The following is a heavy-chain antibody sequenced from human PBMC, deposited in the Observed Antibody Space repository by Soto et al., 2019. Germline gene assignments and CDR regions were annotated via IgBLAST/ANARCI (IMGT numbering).Heavy chain of an antibody. J-gene: IGHJ4*02. D-gene: IGHD6-19*01. CDR3: VRGWSDY. V-gene: IGHV3-74*01. CDR1: GFTFSSDW. CDR2: INSDGSIT. Sequence: PGGSLRLSCAASGFTFSSDWMHWVRQAPGKGLVWVSRINSDGSITNYADSVKGRFTVSRDNAKNTLYLRMNSLRAEDTAVYYCVRGWSDYWGQGTLVPVSS.